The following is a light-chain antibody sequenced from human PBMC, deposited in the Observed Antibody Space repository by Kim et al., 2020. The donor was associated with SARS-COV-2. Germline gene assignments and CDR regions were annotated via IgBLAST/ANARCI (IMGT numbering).Light chain of an antibody. CDR3: NSQDSSGNHYV. J-gene: IGLJ1*01. CDR2: GKN. CDR1: SLRSYY. Sequence: SSELTQDPAVSVALGKTVRITCQGDSLRSYYASWYQQKPGQAPVLVIYGKNNRPSGIPDRFSGSSSGNTASLTITGAQAEDEADYYCNSQDSSGNHYVLGTGTKVTVL. V-gene: IGLV3-19*01.